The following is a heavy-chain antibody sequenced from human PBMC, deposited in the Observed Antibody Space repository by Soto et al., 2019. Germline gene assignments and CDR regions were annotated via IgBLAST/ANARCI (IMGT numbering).Heavy chain of an antibody. D-gene: IGHD4-17*01. Sequence: QVQLVQSGAEVKKPGSSVKVSCKASGGTFSSYAISWVRQAPGQGLEWMGGIIPIFGTANYAQKFQGRVTITADESTSTAYMELSSLSSEDTAVYYCATDLHGDYVGPFVYWGQGTMVTVSS. CDR3: ATDLHGDYVGPFVY. V-gene: IGHV1-69*12. CDR2: IIPIFGTA. CDR1: GGTFSSYA. J-gene: IGHJ4*02.